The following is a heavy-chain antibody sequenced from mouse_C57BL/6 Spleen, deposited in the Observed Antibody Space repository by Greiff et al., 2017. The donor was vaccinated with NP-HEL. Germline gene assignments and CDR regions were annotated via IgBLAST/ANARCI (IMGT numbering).Heavy chain of an antibody. Sequence: VQLQQSGAELARPGASVKLSCKASGYTFTSYGISWVKQRTGQGLEWIGEIYPRSGNTYYNEKFKGKATLTADKSSSTAYMELRSLTSEDSAVYFCARSLLGPNWYFDVWGTGTTVTVSS. J-gene: IGHJ1*03. D-gene: IGHD4-1*01. CDR2: IYPRSGNT. V-gene: IGHV1-81*01. CDR3: ARSLLGPNWYFDV. CDR1: GYTFTSYG.